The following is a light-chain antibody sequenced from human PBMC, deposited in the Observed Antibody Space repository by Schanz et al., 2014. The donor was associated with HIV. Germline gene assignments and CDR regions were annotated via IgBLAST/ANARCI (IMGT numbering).Light chain of an antibody. CDR2: DVS. V-gene: IGLV2-14*03. CDR3: AAWDDSLNGRGV. CDR1: SSDVGTYDY. Sequence: QSALTQPASVSGSPGQSITISCTGTSSDVGTYDYVSWYQQHPGKAPKLMIYDVSYRPSGVSNRFSGSKSGTSASLAISGLQSEDEGDYYCAAWDDSLNGRGVFGGGTKLTVL. J-gene: IGLJ3*02.